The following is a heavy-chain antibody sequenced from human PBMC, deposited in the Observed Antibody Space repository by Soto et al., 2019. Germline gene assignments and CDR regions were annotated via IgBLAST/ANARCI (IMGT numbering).Heavy chain of an antibody. CDR3: AKGSGAYPLTTLSADL. D-gene: IGHD3-10*01. J-gene: IGHJ5*02. CDR1: GFTFNAYA. V-gene: IGHV3-23*01. Sequence: EVQLLESGGGLVQPGGSLRLSCAASGFTFNAYAMSWVRQVPGRGLEWVSGISGSGGTTYYTDSVKGRSTISRDSSKNTLYLQINSLRAEDTALYYCAKGSGAYPLTTLSADLWGQGTLVTVSS. CDR2: ISGSGGTT.